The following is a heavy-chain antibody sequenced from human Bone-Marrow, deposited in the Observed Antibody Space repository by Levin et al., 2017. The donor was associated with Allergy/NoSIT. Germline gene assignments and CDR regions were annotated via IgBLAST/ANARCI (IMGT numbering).Heavy chain of an antibody. V-gene: IGHV3-33*01. CDR1: GFTFSSYG. J-gene: IGHJ5*02. Sequence: PGGSLRLSCAASGFTFSSYGMHWVRQAPGKGLEWVAVIWYDGSNKYYADSVKGRFTISRDNSKNTLYLQMNSLRAEDTAVYYCARDPYEGAGNWFDPWGQGTLVTVSS. CDR2: IWYDGSNK. D-gene: IGHD1-26*01. CDR3: ARDPYEGAGNWFDP.